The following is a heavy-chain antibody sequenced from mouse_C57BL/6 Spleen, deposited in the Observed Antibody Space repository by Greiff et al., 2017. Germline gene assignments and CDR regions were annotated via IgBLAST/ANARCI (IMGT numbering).Heavy chain of an antibody. J-gene: IGHJ4*01. CDR3: ARRDTVDAMDY. D-gene: IGHD1-1*01. Sequence: VQLQQSGAELARPGASVKLSCKASGYTFTSYGISWVKQRTGQGLEWIGEIYPRSGNTYYNEKVKGKATLTADKSSSTAYMELRSLTSEDSAVYFCARRDTVDAMDYWGQGTSVTVSS. V-gene: IGHV1-81*01. CDR2: IYPRSGNT. CDR1: GYTFTSYG.